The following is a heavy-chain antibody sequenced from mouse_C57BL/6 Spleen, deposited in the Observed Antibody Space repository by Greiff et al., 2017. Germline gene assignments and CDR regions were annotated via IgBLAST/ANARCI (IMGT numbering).Heavy chain of an antibody. CDR2: INPNNGGT. CDR3: ARRYDYDEAWFAY. D-gene: IGHD2-4*01. CDR1: GYTFTDYY. J-gene: IGHJ3*01. Sequence: VQLQQSGPELVKPGASVKISCKASGYTFTDYYMNWVKQSHGKSLEWIGDINPNNGGTSYNQKFKGKATLTVDKSSSTAYMELRSLTSEDSAVYYCARRYDYDEAWFAYWGQGTLVTVSA. V-gene: IGHV1-26*01.